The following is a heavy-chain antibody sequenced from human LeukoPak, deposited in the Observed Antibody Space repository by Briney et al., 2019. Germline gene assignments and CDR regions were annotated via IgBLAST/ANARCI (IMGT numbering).Heavy chain of an antibody. J-gene: IGHJ6*02. CDR1: GYTFTSYY. CDR3: ARDDRVITMVRGVKDYYGMDV. D-gene: IGHD3-10*01. CDR2: INPSGGST. V-gene: IGHV1-46*01. Sequence: ASVTVSCTASGYTFTSYYMHWVRQAPGQGLEWMGIINPSGGSTSYAQKFQGRVTMTRDTSTSTVYMELSSLRSEDTAVYYCARDDRVITMVRGVKDYYGMDVWGQGTTVTVSS.